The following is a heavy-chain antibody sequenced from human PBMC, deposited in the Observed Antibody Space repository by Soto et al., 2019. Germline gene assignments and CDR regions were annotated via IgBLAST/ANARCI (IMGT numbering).Heavy chain of an antibody. CDR3: XXXXXXXXXWRGDYYMDV. CDR2: ISWNSGSI. V-gene: IGHV3-9*01. Sequence: EVQLVESGGGLVQPGRSLRLSCAASGFTFDDYAMHWVRQAPGKGLEWVSGISWNSGSIGYADSVKGRFTISRDNAKNSLYLXXXXXXXXXXXXXXXXXXXXXXXXWRGDYYMDVWGKGTTVTVSS. CDR1: GFTFDDYA. D-gene: IGHD3-16*01. J-gene: IGHJ6*03.